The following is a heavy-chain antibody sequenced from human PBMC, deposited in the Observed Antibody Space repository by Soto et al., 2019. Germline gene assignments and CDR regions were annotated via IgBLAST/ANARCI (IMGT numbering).Heavy chain of an antibody. J-gene: IGHJ5*02. V-gene: IGHV4-59*05. CDR3: AGYTERGGWDLPLNWFDP. CDR1: GGSISSYY. Sequence: PSETLFLTXTVSGGSISSYYWSWIRQPPGKGLEWIGSIYYSGSTYYNPSLKSRVTISVDTSKNQFSLKLSSVTAADTAVYYCAGYTERGGWDLPLNWFDPWGQGTLVTVSS. D-gene: IGHD5-12*01. CDR2: IYYSGST.